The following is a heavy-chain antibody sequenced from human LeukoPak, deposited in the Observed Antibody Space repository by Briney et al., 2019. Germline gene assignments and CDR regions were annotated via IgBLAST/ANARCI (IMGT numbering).Heavy chain of an antibody. CDR3: ATQGGYYDILTGPNAFDI. CDR2: IYSGGST. V-gene: IGHV3-53*01. CDR1: GFTVSSNY. J-gene: IGHJ3*02. Sequence: PGGSLRLSCAASGFTVSSNYMSWVRQAPGKGLEWVSVIYSGGSTYYADSVKGRFTISRDNSKNTLYLQMNSLRAEDTAVYYCATQGGYYDILTGPNAFDIWGQGTMVTVSS. D-gene: IGHD3-9*01.